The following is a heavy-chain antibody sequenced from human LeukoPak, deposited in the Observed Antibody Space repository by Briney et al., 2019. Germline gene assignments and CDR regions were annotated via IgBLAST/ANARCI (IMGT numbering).Heavy chain of an antibody. CDR3: ARRMVRVGWFDP. D-gene: IGHD3-10*01. Sequence: PSETLSLTCTVSGGSLSSSSYYWGWLRQPPGKGLEWIGSIYYSGSTYYNPSLKSRVTISVDTSKNQFSLKLSSVTAADTAVYYCARRMVRVGWFDPWGQGILVTVSS. CDR1: GGSLSSSSYY. CDR2: IYYSGST. J-gene: IGHJ5*02. V-gene: IGHV4-39*01.